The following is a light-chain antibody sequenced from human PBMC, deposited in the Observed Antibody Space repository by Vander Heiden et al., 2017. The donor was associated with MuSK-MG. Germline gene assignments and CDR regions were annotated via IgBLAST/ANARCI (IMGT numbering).Light chain of an antibody. Sequence: QAVVTQEPSLTVSTGGTVTLTCGSSTGAVTSGHYPYWFQQKPGHAPRTLIYDTSSTHALTPARFSGSLLGGKAALTLAGAQPDDAAEYYCLLDCSIAPQVGFGGGTKLTVL. CDR3: LLDCSIAPQVG. CDR2: DTS. J-gene: IGLJ2*01. V-gene: IGLV7-46*01. CDR1: TGAVTSGHY.